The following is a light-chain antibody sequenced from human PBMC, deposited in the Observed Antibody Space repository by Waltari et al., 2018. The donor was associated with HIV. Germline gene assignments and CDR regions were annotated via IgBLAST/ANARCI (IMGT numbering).Light chain of an antibody. CDR1: QNITKI. V-gene: IGKV1-33*01. J-gene: IGKJ4*01. CDR3: LQFDTLPLT. CDR2: DAS. Sequence: QITPPSSSLSASVGDIAIITCQASQNITKILSWYQQKPGKAPNLLISDASSLATGVPSRFSGSGSGTHFSLSIGSLQPEDIATYYCLQFDTLPLTFGAGTKVEI.